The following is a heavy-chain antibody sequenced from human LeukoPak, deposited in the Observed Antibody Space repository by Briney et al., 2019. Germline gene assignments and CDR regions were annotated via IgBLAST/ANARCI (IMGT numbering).Heavy chain of an antibody. D-gene: IGHD1-26*01. CDR1: GFIFSDYY. J-gene: IGHJ5*02. CDR3: ARVGEGELGNWFDP. V-gene: IGHV3-11*01. Sequence: GGSLRLSCAASGFIFSDYYMSWIRQAPGKGLEWVSYISSSGNNIYYADSVKGRFTISRDNARNSLYLQMSSLRVEDTAMYYCARVGEGELGNWFDPWGQGTLVTVSS. CDR2: ISSSGNNI.